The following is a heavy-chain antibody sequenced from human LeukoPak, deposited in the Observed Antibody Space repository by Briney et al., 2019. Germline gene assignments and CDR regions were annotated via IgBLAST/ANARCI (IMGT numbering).Heavy chain of an antibody. D-gene: IGHD2/OR15-2a*01. CDR2: INSGGSTI. Sequence: GGSLRLSCAASGFIFSDYYMSWIRQAPGKGLEWVSSINSGGSTIYYADPVKGRFTISRDNAKNSLYLQMNSLRAEDSAVYYCVRGTNTYRHWGQGILVTASS. CDR3: VRGTNTYRH. J-gene: IGHJ4*02. V-gene: IGHV3-11*01. CDR1: GFIFSDYY.